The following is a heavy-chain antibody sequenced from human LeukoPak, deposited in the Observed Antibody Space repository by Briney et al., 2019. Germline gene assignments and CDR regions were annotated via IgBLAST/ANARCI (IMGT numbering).Heavy chain of an antibody. Sequence: NPSETLSLTCTVSGGSISSYYWSWIRQPPGKGLEWIGYIYYSGSTNYNPSLKSRVTISVDTSKNQFSLKLSSVTAADTAVYFCARTDYFDSSGYHYYFDYWGRGTLVTVSS. CDR2: IYYSGST. J-gene: IGHJ4*02. D-gene: IGHD3-22*01. V-gene: IGHV4-59*08. CDR1: GGSISSYY. CDR3: ARTDYFDSSGYHYYFDY.